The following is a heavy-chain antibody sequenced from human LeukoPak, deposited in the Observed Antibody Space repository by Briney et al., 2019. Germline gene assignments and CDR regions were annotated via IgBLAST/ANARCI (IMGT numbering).Heavy chain of an antibody. CDR1: GYTFTSYD. CDR3: ARGIKAAGDDY. CDR2: ISAHNGNT. Sequence: GASVKVSCKASGYTFTSYDISWVRQTPGQGLEWMGWISAHNGNTIYTQNLQGRVTMTTDTSTSTAYMELRSLRSDDTAVYYCARGIKAAGDDYWGQGTLVTVSS. D-gene: IGHD6-13*01. J-gene: IGHJ4*02. V-gene: IGHV1-18*01.